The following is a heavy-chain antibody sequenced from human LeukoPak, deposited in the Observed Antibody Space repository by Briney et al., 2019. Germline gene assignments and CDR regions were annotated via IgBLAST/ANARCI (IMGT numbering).Heavy chain of an antibody. V-gene: IGHV4-39*07. J-gene: IGHJ6*03. Sequence: SETLSLTCTVSGGSISSSSYYWGWIRQPPGKGLEWIGSIYYSGSTYYNPSLKSRVTISVDTSKNQFSLKLSSVTAADTAVYYCAREYYYYMDVWGKGTTVTISS. CDR2: IYYSGST. CDR1: GGSISSSSYY. CDR3: AREYYYYMDV.